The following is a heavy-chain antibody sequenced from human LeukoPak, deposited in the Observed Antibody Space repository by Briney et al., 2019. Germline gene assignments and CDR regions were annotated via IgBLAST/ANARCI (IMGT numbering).Heavy chain of an antibody. CDR1: GFTFSSYS. D-gene: IGHD1-26*01. CDR3: AKGNYYDYDY. V-gene: IGHV3-21*01. J-gene: IGHJ4*02. CDR2: ISTTSSYI. Sequence: GGSLRLSCAASGFTFSSYSMNWVRQPPGQGLEWVSSISTTSSYIYYADSVKGRFTISRDNAKNSLYLQMNSLRAEDTAVYYCAKGNYYDYDYWGQGTLVTVSS.